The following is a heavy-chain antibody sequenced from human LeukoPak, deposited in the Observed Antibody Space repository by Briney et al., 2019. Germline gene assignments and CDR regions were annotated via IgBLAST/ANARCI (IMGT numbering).Heavy chain of an antibody. D-gene: IGHD1-26*01. J-gene: IGHJ4*02. CDR1: GFTFDNYR. V-gene: IGHV3-23*01. CDR3: TKRVKYGGTWDHFAD. CDR2: VNADGGNT. Sequence: GGSLRLSCAASGFTFDNYRMSWVPQAPGKGLERVSTVNADGGNTYYADSVKGRFTISRDNSKSTLILQMNSLRVEDTALYYCTKRVKYGGTWDHFADWGQGTLVTVSS.